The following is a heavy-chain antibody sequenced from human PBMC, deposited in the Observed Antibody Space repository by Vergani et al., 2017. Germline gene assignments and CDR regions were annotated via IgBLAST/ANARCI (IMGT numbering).Heavy chain of an antibody. CDR3: ARDKSGSLGIYYYYGMDV. CDR2: ISSSSSTI. CDR1: GFTFSSYS. V-gene: IGHV3-48*01. J-gene: IGHJ6*02. D-gene: IGHD1-26*01. Sequence: EVQLVESGGGLVQPGGSLRLSCAASGFTFSSYSMNWVRQAPGKGLEWVSYISSSSSTIYYADSVKGRFTISRDNAKNSLYLQMNSLRAEDTAVYYCARDKSGSLGIYYYYGMDVWGQGTTVTVSS.